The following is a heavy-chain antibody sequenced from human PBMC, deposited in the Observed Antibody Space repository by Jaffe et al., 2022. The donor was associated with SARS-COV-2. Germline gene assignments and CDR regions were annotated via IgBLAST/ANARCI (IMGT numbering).Heavy chain of an antibody. CDR1: GFSLSASGVG. Sequence: QITLKESGPTLVKPTQTLTLTCTFSGFSLSASGVGVGWIRQPPGKALECLALIYWDDDKRYSPSLKSRLTITKDTSKNQVVLTMTNMDPVDTATYYCAHRGGSTAFDYWGQGTLVTVSS. D-gene: IGHD2-2*01. CDR3: AHRGGSTAFDY. V-gene: IGHV2-5*02. J-gene: IGHJ4*02. CDR2: IYWDDDK.